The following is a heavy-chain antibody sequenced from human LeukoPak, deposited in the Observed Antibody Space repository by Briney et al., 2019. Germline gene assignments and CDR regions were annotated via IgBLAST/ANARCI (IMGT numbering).Heavy chain of an antibody. J-gene: IGHJ4*02. Sequence: GGSLRLSCAASGFTFSNHAMHWVRRAPGKGLEYISAINSDGGTTYYANSVKGRFTISRDNSKNTLYLQMGSLRLEDKAIYYCARGSGPYCGGDCYSAFDKWGQGTLVTVSS. CDR2: INSDGGTT. D-gene: IGHD2-21*02. CDR3: ARGSGPYCGGDCYSAFDK. V-gene: IGHV3-64*01. CDR1: GFTFSNHA.